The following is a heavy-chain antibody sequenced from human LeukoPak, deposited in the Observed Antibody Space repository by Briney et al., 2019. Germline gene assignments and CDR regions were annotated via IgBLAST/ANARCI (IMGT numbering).Heavy chain of an antibody. Sequence: SETLSLTCTVSDDSITMYYWTWIRQPPGKGLEWIGYVDHTGSTKFNPSLNGRVTISVDTSKNQFSLKLSSVTAADTAVYYCAVRDGYNPSPFDYWGQGTLVTVSS. CDR1: DDSITMYY. CDR3: AVRDGYNPSPFDY. CDR2: VDHTGST. V-gene: IGHV4-59*12. J-gene: IGHJ4*02. D-gene: IGHD5-24*01.